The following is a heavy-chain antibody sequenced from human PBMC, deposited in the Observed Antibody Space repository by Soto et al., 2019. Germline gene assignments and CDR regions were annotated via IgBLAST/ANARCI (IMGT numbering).Heavy chain of an antibody. CDR2: IYYSGST. D-gene: IGHD5-18*01. J-gene: IGHJ4*02. V-gene: IGHV4-39*01. CDR1: GGSISSSRYY. CDR3: ARHGNSYALDY. Sequence: SETLSLTCTVSGGSISSSRYYWGWIRQPPGKGLEWIGSIYYSGSTYYNPSLKSRVTISVDTSKNQFSLKLSSVTAADTAVYYCARHGNSYALDYWGQGTLVTVS.